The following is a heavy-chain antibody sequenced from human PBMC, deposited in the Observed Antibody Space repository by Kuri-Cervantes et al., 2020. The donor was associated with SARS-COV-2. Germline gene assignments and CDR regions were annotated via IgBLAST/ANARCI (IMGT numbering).Heavy chain of an antibody. J-gene: IGHJ6*02. CDR2: ISGSGGST. V-gene: IGHV3-23*01. CDR3: AKFQRGYQGMDV. Sequence: GGSLRLSCAASGFMFSRYGMHWVRQAPGKGLEWVSAISGSGGSTYYADSVKGRFTISRDNSKNTLYLQMNSLRAEDTAVYYCAKFQRGYQGMDVWGQGTTVTVSS. CDR1: GFMFSRYG. D-gene: IGHD5-18*01.